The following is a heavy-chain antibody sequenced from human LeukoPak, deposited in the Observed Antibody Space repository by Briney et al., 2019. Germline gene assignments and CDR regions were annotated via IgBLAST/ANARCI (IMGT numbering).Heavy chain of an antibody. V-gene: IGHV3-30*18. CDR3: AKDLIGYSYAHYFDY. CDR1: GFPFSSYG. J-gene: IGHJ4*02. Sequence: GRSLRLSCAASGFPFSSYGMHWVRQAPGKGLEWVAVISYDGSNKYYADSVKGRFTISRDNSKNTLYLQMNSLRAEDTAVYYCAKDLIGYSYAHYFDYWGQGTLVTVSS. D-gene: IGHD5-18*01. CDR2: ISYDGSNK.